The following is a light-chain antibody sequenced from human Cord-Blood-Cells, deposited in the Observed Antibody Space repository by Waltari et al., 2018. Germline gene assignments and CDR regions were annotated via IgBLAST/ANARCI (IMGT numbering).Light chain of an antibody. CDR1: NIGSKS. V-gene: IGLV3-21*04. CDR3: QVWDSSSVV. Sequence: SYVLTQPPSVSVAPGKTARITCGGNNIGSKSVHWYQQKPGQAPVLVIYYDSDRSSGVPERFSGSDAGNTATLTISRDEAGDEADYYCQVWDSSSVVFGGGTKLTVL. CDR2: YDS. J-gene: IGLJ2*01.